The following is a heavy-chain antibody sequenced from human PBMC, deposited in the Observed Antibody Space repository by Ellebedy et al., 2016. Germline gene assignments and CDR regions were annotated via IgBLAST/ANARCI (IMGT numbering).Heavy chain of an antibody. Sequence: SETLSLTXTVSGGSISSYYWSWIRQPPGKGLEWIGYIYYSGSTNYNPSLKSRVTISVDTSKNQFSLKLSSVTAADTAVYYCARVNVGLPVVGYWGQGTLVTVSS. J-gene: IGHJ4*02. CDR3: ARVNVGLPVVGY. D-gene: IGHD1-26*01. CDR1: GGSISSYY. CDR2: IYYSGST. V-gene: IGHV4-59*12.